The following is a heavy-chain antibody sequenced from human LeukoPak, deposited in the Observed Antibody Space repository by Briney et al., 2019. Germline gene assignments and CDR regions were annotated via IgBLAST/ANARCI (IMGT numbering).Heavy chain of an antibody. V-gene: IGHV3-15*01. CDR1: GFTFSNAW. J-gene: IGHJ4*02. CDR3: TTDSIQLWLPTAFDY. D-gene: IGHD5-18*01. Sequence: GGSLRLSCAASGFTFSNAWMSWVRQAPGKGLVWVGRIKSKTDGGTTDYAAPVKGRFTISRDDSKNTLYLQMNSLKTEDTAVYYCTTDSIQLWLPTAFDYWGQGTLVTVSS. CDR2: IKSKTDGGTT.